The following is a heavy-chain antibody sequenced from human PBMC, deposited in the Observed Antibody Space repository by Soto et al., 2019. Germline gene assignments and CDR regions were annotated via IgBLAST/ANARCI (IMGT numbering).Heavy chain of an antibody. CDR3: ARDKITMVPGGFDP. J-gene: IGHJ5*02. CDR2: IYSGGST. Sequence: PGGSLRLSCAASGFTVSSNYMSWVRQVPGKGLEWVSVIYSGGSTYYADSVKGRFTISRDNSKNTLYLQMNSLRAEDTAVYYCARDKITMVPGGFDPWGQGTLVTVSS. CDR1: GFTVSSNY. V-gene: IGHV3-66*01. D-gene: IGHD3-10*01.